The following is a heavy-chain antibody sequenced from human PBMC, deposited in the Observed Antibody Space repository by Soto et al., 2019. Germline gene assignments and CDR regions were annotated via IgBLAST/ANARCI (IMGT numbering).Heavy chain of an antibody. D-gene: IGHD2-21*02. J-gene: IGHJ2*01. Sequence: EVQLLESGGAFVQPGGSLRLSCAVSGVTFNKYAMSWVRLPPGKGPEWVSAITGSGGLAYYADSVKGRFSISRDNSKNXLFLQMNRLKDEDSATYYCAKGDYGGNSPYWYFDLWGRGTLVIVSS. V-gene: IGHV3-23*01. CDR1: GVTFNKYA. CDR2: ITGSGGLA. CDR3: AKGDYGGNSPYWYFDL.